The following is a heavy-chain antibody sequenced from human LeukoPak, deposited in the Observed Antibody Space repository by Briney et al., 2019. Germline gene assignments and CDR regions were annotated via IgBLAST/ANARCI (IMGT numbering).Heavy chain of an antibody. J-gene: IGHJ5*02. Sequence: PGGSLRLSCAASGFTVSSNYMSWIRQPPGKGLEWIGSINYSGSTYYNPSLKSRVTIFVDTSKNQFSLKLRSVTAADTAVYYCARHRTRLNWFDPWGQGTLVTVSS. D-gene: IGHD1-1*01. CDR1: GFTVSSNY. CDR3: ARHRTRLNWFDP. CDR2: INYSGST. V-gene: IGHV4-39*01.